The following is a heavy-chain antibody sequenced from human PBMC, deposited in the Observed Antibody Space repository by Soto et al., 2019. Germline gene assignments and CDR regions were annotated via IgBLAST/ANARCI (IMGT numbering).Heavy chain of an antibody. CDR1: GFTFSNAW. Sequence: GGSLRLSCEASGFTFSNAWMSWVRKDQGKGLEWVGRIKSKPDGGTTYYAAPVKGRFTISRDDAKNTLYLQMNSLKTEDTAVYYCTTVGLMVRGVIIPPDFWGQGTLVTVSS. J-gene: IGHJ4*02. V-gene: IGHV3-15*01. CDR3: TTVGLMVRGVIIPPDF. CDR2: IKSKPDGGTT. D-gene: IGHD3-10*01.